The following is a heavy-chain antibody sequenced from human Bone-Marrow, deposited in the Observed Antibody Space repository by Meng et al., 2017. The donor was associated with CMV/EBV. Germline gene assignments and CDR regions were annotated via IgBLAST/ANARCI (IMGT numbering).Heavy chain of an antibody. Sequence: GGSLRLSCAASGFTFSSYSMNWVRQAPGKGLEWVSSISSSSSYIYYADSVKGRFTISRDNAKNSLYLQMNSLRAEDTAVYYCARERGGYGSGGSCDTAFDIWGQGTMVTVSS. J-gene: IGHJ3*02. V-gene: IGHV3-21*01. CDR1: GFTFSSYS. CDR3: ARERGGYGSGGSCDTAFDI. CDR2: ISSSSSYI. D-gene: IGHD2-15*01.